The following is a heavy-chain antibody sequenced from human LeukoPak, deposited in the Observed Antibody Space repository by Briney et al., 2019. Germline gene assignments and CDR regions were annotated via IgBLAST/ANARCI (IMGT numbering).Heavy chain of an antibody. V-gene: IGHV1-8*01. CDR1: GYTFTSYD. D-gene: IGHD3-16*02. J-gene: IGHJ5*02. CDR3: ARGPLVRLPSSFDP. CDR2: MNPNSGNT. Sequence: ASVKVSCKASGYTFTSYDIHWVRQATGKGLEWMGCMNPNSGNTGSAQRFQGRVTMTRDTSRSTAYMELRSLTSEDTAVYYCARGPLVRLPSSFDPWGQGTLVTVSS.